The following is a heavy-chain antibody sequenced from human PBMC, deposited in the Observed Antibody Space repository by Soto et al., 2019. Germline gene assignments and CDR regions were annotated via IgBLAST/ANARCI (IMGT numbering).Heavy chain of an antibody. CDR2: ISGDGAST. J-gene: IGHJ5*02. D-gene: IGHD3-9*01. Sequence: GGSLRLSCSASGFTFSRYAMHWVRQAPGKGLQYVSAISGDGASTFYADSVKGRFTISRDNSKNTLYLQMSSLRAEDTSVYYCVKDEVSIYHDINSNWFAPWGQGTLVTVSS. CDR1: GFTFSRYA. V-gene: IGHV3-64D*06. CDR3: VKDEVSIYHDINSNWFAP.